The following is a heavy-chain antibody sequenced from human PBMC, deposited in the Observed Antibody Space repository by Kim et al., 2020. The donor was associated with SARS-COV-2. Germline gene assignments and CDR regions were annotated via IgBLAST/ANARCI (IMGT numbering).Heavy chain of an antibody. J-gene: IGHJ4*02. Sequence: GGSLRLSCAASGFTFDDYTMHWVRQAPGKGLEWVSLISWDGGSTYYADSVKGRFTISRDNSKNSLYLQMNSLRTEDTALYYCAKENGGYGDLLYYDSSGYFDYWGQGTLVTVSS. CDR2: ISWDGGST. CDR3: AKENGGYGDLLYYDSSGYFDY. V-gene: IGHV3-43*01. CDR1: GFTFDDYT. D-gene: IGHD3-22*01.